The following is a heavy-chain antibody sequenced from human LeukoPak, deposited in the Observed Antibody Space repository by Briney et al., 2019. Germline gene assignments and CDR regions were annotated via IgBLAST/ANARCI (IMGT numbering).Heavy chain of an antibody. CDR2: IYYSGST. D-gene: IGHD2-2*01. Sequence: SETLSLTCTVSGGSISSHYCSWIRQPPGKGLEWIGYIYYSGSTNYNPSLKSRVTISVDTSKNQFSLKLSSVTAADTAVYYCARDRALTTMPWDWGQGTLVTVSS. CDR1: GGSISSHY. CDR3: ARDRALTTMPWD. J-gene: IGHJ4*02. V-gene: IGHV4-59*11.